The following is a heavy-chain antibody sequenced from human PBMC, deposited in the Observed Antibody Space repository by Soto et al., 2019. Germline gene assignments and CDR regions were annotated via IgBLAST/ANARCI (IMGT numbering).Heavy chain of an antibody. CDR1: GGSISSGGYY. Sequence: SETLSLTCTVSGGSISSGGYYWSWIRQHPGKGLEWIGYIYYSGSTYYNPSLKSRVTISVDTSKNQFSLKLSSVTVADTAVYYCARGVLHIAARREGGWFDPWGQGTLVTVSS. CDR3: ARGVLHIAARREGGWFDP. D-gene: IGHD6-6*01. CDR2: IYYSGST. J-gene: IGHJ5*02. V-gene: IGHV4-31*03.